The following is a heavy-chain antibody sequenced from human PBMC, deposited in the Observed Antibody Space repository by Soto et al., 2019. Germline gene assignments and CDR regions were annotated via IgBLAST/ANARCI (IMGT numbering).Heavy chain of an antibody. D-gene: IGHD3-9*01. CDR3: ARGLSPNTYCDILTGLDY. J-gene: IGHJ4*02. CDR2: ISSSSSYI. Sequence: GGSLRLSCAASGFTFSSYSMNWVRQAPGKGLEWVSSISSSSSYIYYADSVKGRFTISRDNAKNSLYLQMNSLRAEDTAVYYCARGLSPNTYCDILTGLDYWGQGTLVTVSS. CDR1: GFTFSSYS. V-gene: IGHV3-21*01.